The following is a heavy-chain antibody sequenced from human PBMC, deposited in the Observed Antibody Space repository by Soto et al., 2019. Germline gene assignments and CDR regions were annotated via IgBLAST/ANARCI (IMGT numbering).Heavy chain of an antibody. J-gene: IGHJ5*02. V-gene: IGHV1-8*01. CDR1: GYTFTSYD. CDR2: MNPNSGNT. D-gene: IGHD3-10*01. Sequence: QVPLVQSGAEVKKPGASVKVSCKASGYTFTSYDINWVRQATGQGLEWMGWMNPNSGNTGYAQKFQGRVTMTRNTSISTAYMELSSLRSEAKAVYYCARAPIYYYGSGTHAAGGYNWFDPWGQGTLVTVSS. CDR3: ARAPIYYYGSGTHAAGGYNWFDP.